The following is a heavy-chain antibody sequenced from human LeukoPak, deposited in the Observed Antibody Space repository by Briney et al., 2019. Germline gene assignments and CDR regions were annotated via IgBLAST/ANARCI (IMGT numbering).Heavy chain of an antibody. CDR1: GFTFSSYA. V-gene: IGHV3-30-3*01. J-gene: IGHJ4*02. Sequence: GGSLRLSCAASGFTFSSYAMHWVRQAPGKGLEWVAVISYDGSNKYYADSVKGRFTISRDNSKNTLYLQMNSLRAEDTAVYYCAREAPVLVDTAIFDYWGQGTLVTVSS. CDR2: ISYDGSNK. CDR3: AREAPVLVDTAIFDY. D-gene: IGHD5-18*01.